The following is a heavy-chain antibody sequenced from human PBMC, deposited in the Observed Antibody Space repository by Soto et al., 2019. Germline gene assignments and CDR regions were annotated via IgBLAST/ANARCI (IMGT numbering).Heavy chain of an antibody. J-gene: IGHJ3*02. CDR2: MSHSGGT. D-gene: IGHD1-1*01. CDR1: GGFVSSGSYY. CDR3: ARVERGTATTVVVAFDI. Sequence: QVQLQQWGAGLLKPSETLSLTCAVYGGFVSSGSYYWSWIRQPPGKGLEWIGEMSHSGGTHFNPSLKSRVTISVDTSKSQFSLKMSAVTAADTALYYCARVERGTATTVVVAFDIWGPGTMVSVSS. V-gene: IGHV4-34*01.